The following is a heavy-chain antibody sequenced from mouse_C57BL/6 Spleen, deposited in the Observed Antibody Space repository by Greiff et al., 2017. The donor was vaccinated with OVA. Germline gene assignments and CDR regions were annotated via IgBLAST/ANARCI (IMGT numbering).Heavy chain of an antibody. Sequence: EVKLVESGGGLVKPGGSLKLSCAASGFTFSDYGMHWVRQAPEKGLEWVAYISSGSSTIYYADTVKGRFTISRDNAKNTLFLQMTSLRSEDTAMYYCARGAVVANAMDYWGQGTSVTVSS. J-gene: IGHJ4*01. CDR1: GFTFSDYG. CDR2: ISSGSSTI. D-gene: IGHD1-1*01. CDR3: ARGAVVANAMDY. V-gene: IGHV5-17*01.